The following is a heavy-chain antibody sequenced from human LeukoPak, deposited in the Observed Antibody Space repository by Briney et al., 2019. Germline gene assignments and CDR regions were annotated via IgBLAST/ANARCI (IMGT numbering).Heavy chain of an antibody. V-gene: IGHV3-48*03. J-gene: IGHJ1*01. CDR1: GFTFSNYD. CDR2: IINSGNTI. CDR3: VRDTAGSAWFGEYFTY. D-gene: IGHD6-19*01. Sequence: GGSLRLSCAASGFTFSNYDMNWVRRAPGKGLEWVSYIINSGNTIYYADSVKGRFTISRDNAKNSLYLQMNTLRAEDAAVYYCVRDTAGSAWFGEYFTYWGQGTLVTVSS.